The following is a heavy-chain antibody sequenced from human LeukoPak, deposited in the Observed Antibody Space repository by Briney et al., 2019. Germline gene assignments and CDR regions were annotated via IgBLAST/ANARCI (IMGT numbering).Heavy chain of an antibody. V-gene: IGHV1-69*04. J-gene: IGHJ3*02. D-gene: IGHD4-17*01. Sequence: ASVKVSCKASGGTFSSYAISWVRQAPGQGLEWMGRIIPILGIANYAQKFQGRVTITADKSTSTAYMELSSLRSEDTAVYYCARGGIGDSIAFDIWGQGTMVTVSS. CDR2: IIPILGIA. CDR1: GGTFSSYA. CDR3: ARGGIGDSIAFDI.